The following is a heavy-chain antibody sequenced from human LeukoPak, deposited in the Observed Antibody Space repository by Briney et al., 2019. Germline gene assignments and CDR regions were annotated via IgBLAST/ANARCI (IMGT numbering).Heavy chain of an antibody. CDR2: IYYSGST. CDR1: GGSISSYY. CDR3: ARSRSHYYDSSGYYYYYFDY. Sequence: SETLSLTCTVSGGSISSYYWSWIRQPPGKGLEWIGYIYYSGSTNYNPSLKSRVTIPVDTSKNQFSLKLSSVTAADTAVYYCARSRSHYYDSSGYYYYYFDYWGQGTLVTVSS. V-gene: IGHV4-59*08. D-gene: IGHD3-22*01. J-gene: IGHJ4*02.